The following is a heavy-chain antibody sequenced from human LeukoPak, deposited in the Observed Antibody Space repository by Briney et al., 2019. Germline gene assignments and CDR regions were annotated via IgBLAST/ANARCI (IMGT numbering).Heavy chain of an antibody. CDR1: GYTFTTYA. CDR3: ATNRAAAAFDI. CDR2: INTNTGNP. V-gene: IGHV7-4-1*02. Sequence: ASVKVSCKASGYTFTTYAMNWVRQAPGQGLEWMGWINTNTGNPTYAQGFTGRFVFSLDTSVSTAYLQISSLEAEDTAVYYCATNRAAAAFDIWGQGTMVTVSS. D-gene: IGHD3-10*01. J-gene: IGHJ3*02.